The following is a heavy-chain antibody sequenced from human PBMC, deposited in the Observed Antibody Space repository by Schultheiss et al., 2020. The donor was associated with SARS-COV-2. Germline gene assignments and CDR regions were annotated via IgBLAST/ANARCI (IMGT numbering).Heavy chain of an antibody. Sequence: GESLKISCAAFGFTFSNAWMSWVRQAPGKGLEWVGRIKSKTDGGTTDYAAPVKGRFTISRDDSKNTLYLQMNSLKTEDTAVYYCAKAGHGDYSWGQGTLVTVSS. CDR2: IKSKTDGGTT. CDR1: GFTFSNAW. V-gene: IGHV3-15*01. CDR3: AKAGHGDYS. J-gene: IGHJ4*02. D-gene: IGHD4-17*01.